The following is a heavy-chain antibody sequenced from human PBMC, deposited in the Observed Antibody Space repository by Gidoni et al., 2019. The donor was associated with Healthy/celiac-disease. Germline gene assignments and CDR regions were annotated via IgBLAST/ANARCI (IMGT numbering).Heavy chain of an antibody. J-gene: IGHJ4*02. Sequence: EVQLVESGGGLVQPGGSLRLSCAASGFTFSSYWMSWFRQAPGKGLEWVGNIKQDGSEKYYVDSVKGRFTISRDNAKNSLYLQMNSLRAEDTAVYYCARDFRRGYCSGGSCYSALDYWGQGTLVTVSS. CDR3: ARDFRRGYCSGGSCYSALDY. D-gene: IGHD2-15*01. V-gene: IGHV3-7*01. CDR1: GFTFSSYW. CDR2: IKQDGSEK.